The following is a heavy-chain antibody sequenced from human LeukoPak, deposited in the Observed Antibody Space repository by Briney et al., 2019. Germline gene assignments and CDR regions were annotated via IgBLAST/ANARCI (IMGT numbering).Heavy chain of an antibody. CDR2: IIPIFGTA. D-gene: IGHD3-3*01. CDR1: GYTFTSNY. V-gene: IGHV1-69*13. CDR3: ARAGITIFGVAHSYYYYGMDV. Sequence: GASVKVSCKASGYTFTSNYIHWVRQAPGQGLEWMGGIIPIFGTANYAQKFQGRVTITADESTSTAYMELSSLRSEDTAVYYCARAGITIFGVAHSYYYYGMDVWGQGTTVTVSS. J-gene: IGHJ6*02.